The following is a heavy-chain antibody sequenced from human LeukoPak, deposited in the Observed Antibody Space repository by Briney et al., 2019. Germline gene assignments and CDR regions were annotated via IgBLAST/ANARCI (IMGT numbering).Heavy chain of an antibody. CDR3: ARDLRYYYDSSGYEAGDY. CDR1: GYTFTSYA. Sequence: ASVKVSCKASGYTFTSYAMHWVRQAPGQRLEWMGWINAGNGNTKYPQKFQGRVTITRDTSASTAYMELSSLRSEDTAVYYCARDLRYYYDSSGYEAGDYWGQGTLVTVSS. J-gene: IGHJ4*02. V-gene: IGHV1-3*01. CDR2: INAGNGNT. D-gene: IGHD3-22*01.